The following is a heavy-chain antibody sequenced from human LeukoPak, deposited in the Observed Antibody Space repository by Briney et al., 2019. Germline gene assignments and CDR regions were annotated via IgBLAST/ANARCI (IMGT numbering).Heavy chain of an antibody. CDR3: ARDIVVVPAAMAWFDP. J-gene: IGHJ5*02. CDR1: GGSFSGYY. CDR2: INHSGST. D-gene: IGHD2-2*01. V-gene: IGHV4-34*01. Sequence: SETLSLTCAVYGGSFSGYYWSWIRQPPGKGLEWIGEINHSGSTNYNLSLKSRVTISVDTSKNQFSLKLSSVTAADTAVYYCARDIVVVPAAMAWFDPWGQGTLVTVSS.